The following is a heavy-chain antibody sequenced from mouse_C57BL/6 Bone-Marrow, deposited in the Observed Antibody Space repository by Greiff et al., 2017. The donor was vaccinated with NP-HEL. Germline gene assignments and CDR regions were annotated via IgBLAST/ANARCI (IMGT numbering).Heavy chain of an antibody. V-gene: IGHV1-5*01. CDR3: KGLLPWFAY. J-gene: IGHJ3*01. Sequence: VQLQQSGTVLARPGASVKMSCKTSGYTFTSYWMHWVKQRPGQGLEWIGAIYPGNSDTSYTQKFKGKAKLTAVTSASIAYMELSSQTNEDSAVYYCKGLLPWFAYWGQGTLVTVSA. D-gene: IGHD2-3*01. CDR2: IYPGNSDT. CDR1: GYTFTSYW.